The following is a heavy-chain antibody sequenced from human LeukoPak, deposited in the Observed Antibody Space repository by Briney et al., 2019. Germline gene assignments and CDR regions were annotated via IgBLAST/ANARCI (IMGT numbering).Heavy chain of an antibody. V-gene: IGHV4-59*01. J-gene: IGHJ4*02. CDR2: IYYSGST. D-gene: IGHD2-2*01. CDR3: ARGVVVPAAMPFFDY. Sequence: SETLSLTCTVSGGSISSYYWGWIRQPPGKGLEWIGYIYYSGSTNYNPSLKSRVTISVDTSKNQFSLKLSSVTAADTAVYYCARGVVVPAAMPFFDYWGQGTLVTVSS. CDR1: GGSISSYY.